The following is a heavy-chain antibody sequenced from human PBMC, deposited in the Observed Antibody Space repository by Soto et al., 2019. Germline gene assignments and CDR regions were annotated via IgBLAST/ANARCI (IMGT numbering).Heavy chain of an antibody. CDR2: ISPK. Sequence: QVQLVESGGGLVQPGTSLRLSCAVSGFSFRTYGFHWVRQPPGKGLEWVAVISPKGHSGSVEGRFTISRDNSKDTLHLQMNNLRAEDTAVYYCARDDAFENENGFDLWGQGTMVTVSS. D-gene: IGHD1-1*01. CDR3: ARDDAFENENGFDL. J-gene: IGHJ3*01. CDR1: GFSFRTYG. V-gene: IGHV3-33*01.